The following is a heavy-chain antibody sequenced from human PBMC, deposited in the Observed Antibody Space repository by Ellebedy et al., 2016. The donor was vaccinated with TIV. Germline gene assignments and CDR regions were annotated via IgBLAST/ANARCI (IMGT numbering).Heavy chain of an antibody. CDR1: GFNFSTYT. V-gene: IGHV3-21*06. CDR2: IDRTSDFR. D-gene: IGHD2-8*02. Sequence: PGGSLRLSCAASGFNFSTYTMNWVPQAPGKGLEWVSSIDRTSDFRSHADSLKGRHTITRDNAKNSLYLNLYHLRAEDTAVYFCARGHCTAGPCRYLLDVFDVWGRGTMVTVSS. CDR3: ARGHCTAGPCRYLLDVFDV. J-gene: IGHJ3*01.